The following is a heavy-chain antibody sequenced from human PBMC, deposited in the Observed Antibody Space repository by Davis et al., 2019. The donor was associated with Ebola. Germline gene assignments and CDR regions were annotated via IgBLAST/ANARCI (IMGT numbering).Heavy chain of an antibody. CDR1: GFTFSSYW. CDR2: IKQDGSEK. V-gene: IGHV3-7*03. CDR3: ARGGSVGQTEWLLYYYYYGMDV. J-gene: IGHJ6*02. D-gene: IGHD3-3*01. Sequence: GESLKISCAASGFTFSSYWMSWVRQAPGKGLEWVANIKQDGSEKYSVDSVKGRFTISIDNAKNSLNLQMNSLRAEDTAVYYCARGGSVGQTEWLLYYYYYGMDVWGQGTTVTVSS.